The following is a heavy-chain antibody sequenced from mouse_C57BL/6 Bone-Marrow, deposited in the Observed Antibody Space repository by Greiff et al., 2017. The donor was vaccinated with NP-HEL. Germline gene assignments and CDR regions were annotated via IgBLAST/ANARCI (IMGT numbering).Heavy chain of an antibody. CDR2: IRLKSDNYAT. CDR1: GFTFSNYW. J-gene: IGHJ4*01. CDR3: TGEVITTVVATRNAMDY. V-gene: IGHV6-3*01. Sequence: EVHLVESGGGLVQPGGSMKLSCVASGFTFSNYWMNWVRQSPEKGLEWVAQIRLKSDNYATHYAESVKGRFTISRDDSKSSVYLQMNNLRAEDTGIYYCTGEVITTVVATRNAMDYWGQGTSVTVSS. D-gene: IGHD1-1*01.